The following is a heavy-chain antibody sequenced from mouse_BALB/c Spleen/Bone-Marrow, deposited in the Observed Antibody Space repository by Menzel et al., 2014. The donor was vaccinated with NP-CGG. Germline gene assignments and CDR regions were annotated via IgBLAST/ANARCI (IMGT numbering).Heavy chain of an antibody. D-gene: IGHD2-1*01. CDR2: IDTANGNT. V-gene: IGHV14-3*02. CDR3: ARYGNGLMDY. J-gene: IGHJ4*01. CDR1: GFNIKDTY. Sequence: EVQLVESGAELVKPGASVKLSCTASGFNIKDTYMHWAKQRPEQGLEWIGRIDTANGNTKYDPKFQGKATITADTSSNTAYLQLSSLTSEDTAVYYCARYGNGLMDYWGQGTSVTVSS.